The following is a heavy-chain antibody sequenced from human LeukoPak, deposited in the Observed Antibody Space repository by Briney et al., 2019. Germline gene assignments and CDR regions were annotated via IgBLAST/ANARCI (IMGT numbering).Heavy chain of an antibody. CDR2: IYYSGTT. J-gene: IGHJ4*02. CDR3: ARAVDYRNYFDY. Sequence: PSETLSLTCTVSGDSISSGGYYWSWIRQHPGKGLEWIGFIYYSGTTFYNPSLKSRVTISVDTSKNQFSLELTSVTAADTAVFYCARAVDYRNYFDYWGQGTLVTVSS. CDR1: GDSISSGGYY. V-gene: IGHV4-31*03. D-gene: IGHD4-11*01.